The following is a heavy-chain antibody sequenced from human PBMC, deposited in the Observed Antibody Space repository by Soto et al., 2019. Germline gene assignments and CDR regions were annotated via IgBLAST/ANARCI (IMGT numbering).Heavy chain of an antibody. CDR2: INAYNGNT. Sequence: QVQLVQSGAEVKKPGASVKVSCKASGYTFTSYGISWVPQALGQGLEWMGWINAYNGNTNYAQKLQGRVTMTTDTSTSTAYMELSSLRYDDTAVFYCARVAGDYVWGSYRTQGFDYWGQGTLVTVSS. CDR3: ARVAGDYVWGSYRTQGFDY. CDR1: GYTFTSYG. J-gene: IGHJ4*02. D-gene: IGHD3-16*02. V-gene: IGHV1-18*01.